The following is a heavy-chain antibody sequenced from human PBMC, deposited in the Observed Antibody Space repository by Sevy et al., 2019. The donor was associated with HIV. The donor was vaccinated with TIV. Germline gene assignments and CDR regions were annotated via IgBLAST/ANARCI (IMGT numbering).Heavy chain of an antibody. Sequence: ASVKVSCKASGYTFTAYYIHWVRQAPGQGLEYMGWINPNSGDTNYAQNFQGRVTMTSDTSISTVYMDLNRLRSDDTAVYYCARVPTIFTEVNWFDPWCQGTLVTVSS. CDR1: GYTFTAYY. V-gene: IGHV1-2*02. CDR3: ARVPTIFTEVNWFDP. D-gene: IGHD3-3*01. J-gene: IGHJ5*02. CDR2: INPNSGDT.